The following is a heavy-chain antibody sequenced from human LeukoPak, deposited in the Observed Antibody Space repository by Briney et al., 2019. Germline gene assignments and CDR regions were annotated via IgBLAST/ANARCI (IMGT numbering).Heavy chain of an antibody. CDR2: ISSSSSTI. Sequence: GGSLRLSCAASGFTFSSYSMNWVRQAPGKGLEWVSYISSSSSTIYYADSVKGRFTISRDNAKNSLYLQMNSLRAEDTAVYYCAREPMTIADYWGQGTLVTVSS. V-gene: IGHV3-48*01. J-gene: IGHJ4*02. D-gene: IGHD2-21*01. CDR1: GFTFSSYS. CDR3: AREPMTIADY.